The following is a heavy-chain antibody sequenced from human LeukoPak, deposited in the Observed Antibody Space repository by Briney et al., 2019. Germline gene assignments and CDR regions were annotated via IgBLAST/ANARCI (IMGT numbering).Heavy chain of an antibody. V-gene: IGHV3-23*01. CDR2: ISGSGGST. Sequence: PGGPLRLSCAASGFTFSSYAMSWVRQAPGKGLEWVSAISGSGGSTYYADSVKGRFTISRDNSKNTLYLQMNSLRAEDTAVYYCAKGIVVVVAATDYWGQGTLVSVSS. J-gene: IGHJ4*02. D-gene: IGHD2-15*01. CDR1: GFTFSSYA. CDR3: AKGIVVVVAATDY.